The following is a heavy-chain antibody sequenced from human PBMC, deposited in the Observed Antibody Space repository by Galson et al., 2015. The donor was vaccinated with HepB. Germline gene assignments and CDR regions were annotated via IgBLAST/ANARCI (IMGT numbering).Heavy chain of an antibody. CDR2: INHDAKT. CDR3: ARGSSEWPIDS. D-gene: IGHD3-3*01. Sequence: ETLSLTCAVYGGSFSGYSWTWVRQPPGKGLEWIGEINHDAKTNHNPSLKGRVNISVDTSKNQFSLRLSSVTAADTAVYYCARGSSEWPIDSWGQGTLVTVSS. V-gene: IGHV4-34*01. CDR1: GGSFSGYS. J-gene: IGHJ4*02.